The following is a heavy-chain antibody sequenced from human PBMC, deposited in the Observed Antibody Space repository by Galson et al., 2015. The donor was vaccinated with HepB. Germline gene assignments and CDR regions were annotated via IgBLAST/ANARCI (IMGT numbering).Heavy chain of an antibody. CDR1: GDTVNNYA. V-gene: IGHV7-4-1*02. Sequence: SVKVSCKASGDTVNNYAINWVRQAPGRGLEWLGWINAKTGKATYAQGFTGRFVFSLDTSVMTAYLEINNLEADDSALYYCAKDMLFYEVSGYSNYYGMDVWGQGSTVTVSS. D-gene: IGHD3-22*01. J-gene: IGHJ6*02. CDR3: AKDMLFYEVSGYSNYYGMDV. CDR2: INAKTGKA.